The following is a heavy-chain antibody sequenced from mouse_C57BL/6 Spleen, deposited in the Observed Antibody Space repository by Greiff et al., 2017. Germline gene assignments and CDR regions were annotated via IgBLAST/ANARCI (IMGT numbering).Heavy chain of an antibody. J-gene: IGHJ2*01. D-gene: IGHD3-1*01. V-gene: IGHV3-6*01. CDR1: GYSITSGYY. CDR3: ARLDRYYFDY. CDR2: ISYDGSN. Sequence: EVQLQQSGPGLVKPSQSLSLTCSVTGYSITSGYYWNWIRQFPGNKLEWMGYISYDGSNNYNPSLKNRISITRGTSKSQFFRKLNSVTTEDTATYYCARLDRYYFDYWGQGTTLTVSS.